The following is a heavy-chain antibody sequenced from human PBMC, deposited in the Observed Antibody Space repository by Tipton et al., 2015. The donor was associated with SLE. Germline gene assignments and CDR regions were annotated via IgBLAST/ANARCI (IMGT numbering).Heavy chain of an antibody. CDR2: INHSGGT. CDR1: GGSFSGYY. D-gene: IGHD2-8*01. Sequence: GLVKPSETLSLTCAVYGGSFSGYYWSWIRQPPGKGLEWIGEINHSGGTNYNPSLKSRVTISVDTSKNQFSLKLSSVTAADTVVYYCARASGMVLGYWGQGTLVTVSS. V-gene: IGHV4-34*01. J-gene: IGHJ4*02. CDR3: ARASGMVLGY.